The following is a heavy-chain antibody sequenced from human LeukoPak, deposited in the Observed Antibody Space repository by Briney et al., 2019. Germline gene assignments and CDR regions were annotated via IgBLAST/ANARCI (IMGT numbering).Heavy chain of an antibody. J-gene: IGHJ4*02. D-gene: IGHD3-3*01. CDR2: ISGGGSST. Sequence: PGASLRLPCAASGFTSSSYAMSWVRQAPGKGLEWVSAISGGGSSTYYADSVKGRFTISRDNSKNTLYLQMNSLRAEDTAVYYCAKTYYNFWSGYFDYWGQGTLVTVSS. CDR3: AKTYYNFWSGYFDY. CDR1: GFTSSSYA. V-gene: IGHV3-23*01.